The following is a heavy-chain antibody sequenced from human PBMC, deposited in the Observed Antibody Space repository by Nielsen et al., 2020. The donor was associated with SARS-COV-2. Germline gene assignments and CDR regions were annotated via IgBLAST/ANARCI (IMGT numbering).Heavy chain of an antibody. D-gene: IGHD6-6*01. Sequence: SETLSLTCTVSGGSVRSGQYYWSWIRPPPGKALEWIAYIYYSGSTNYNPSLKSRVTISVDTSKNQFSLKLSSVTAADTAVYYCARMIGYSTSSDYWGQGTLVTVSS. CDR2: IYYSGST. CDR3: ARMIGYSTSSDY. CDR1: GGSVRSGQYY. V-gene: IGHV4-61*01. J-gene: IGHJ4*02.